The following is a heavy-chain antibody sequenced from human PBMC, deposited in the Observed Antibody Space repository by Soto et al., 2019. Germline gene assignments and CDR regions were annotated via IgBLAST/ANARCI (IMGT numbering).Heavy chain of an antibody. CDR2: IWYDGSNK. V-gene: IGHV3-33*08. D-gene: IGHD1-7*01. CDR3: ARDHLGWTTSNWNYVLDY. J-gene: IGHJ4*02. CDR1: GFTFSSYG. Sequence: GGSLRLSCAASGFTFSSYGMHWVRQAPGKGLEWVAVIWYDGSNKYYADSVKGRFTISRDNSKNTLYLQMNSLRAEDTAVYYCARDHLGWTTSNWNYVLDYWGQGTLVTVSS.